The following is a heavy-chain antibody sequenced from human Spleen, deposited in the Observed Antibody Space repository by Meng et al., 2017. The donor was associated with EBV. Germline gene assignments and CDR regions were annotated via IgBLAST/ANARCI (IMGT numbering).Heavy chain of an antibody. CDR1: GYTLTSNY. CDR3: ARAGLNWNYNF. Sequence: QVRLVQAGADVRTPGASVKISCKAHGYTLTSNYFLWVRQVPVQGLEWMRIINPSGDTTSYSQKFQGRVSLTRDTSTSTVYMELSSLTSADTAIYLCARAGLNWNYNFWGQGTLVTVSS. V-gene: IGHV1-46*01. J-gene: IGHJ4*02. D-gene: IGHD1-7*01. CDR2: INPSGDTT.